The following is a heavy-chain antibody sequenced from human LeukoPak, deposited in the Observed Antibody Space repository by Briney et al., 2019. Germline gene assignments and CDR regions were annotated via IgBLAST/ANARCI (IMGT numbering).Heavy chain of an antibody. CDR2: IYWNDGK. CDR3: AHAPNYYYDSSGYSYSDAFDI. D-gene: IGHD3-22*01. V-gene: IGHV2-5*01. J-gene: IGHJ3*02. CDR1: GFSLTSGGAG. Sequence: SGPTLLHPTPTLTLTCTFSGFSLTSGGAGGVWISQPPGKALEWLPLIYWNDGKRYSPSLTSRLTITKDTSKNPVVLTMTNMAPVHRATYYCAHAPNYYYDSSGYSYSDAFDIWGQGTVVTVSS.